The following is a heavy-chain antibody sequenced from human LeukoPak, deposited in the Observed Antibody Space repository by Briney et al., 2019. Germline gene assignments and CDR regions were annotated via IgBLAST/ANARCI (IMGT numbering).Heavy chain of an antibody. D-gene: IGHD3-22*01. CDR3: AKASGLSSGYYGY. CDR2: ISWNSGSI. V-gene: IGHV3-9*01. J-gene: IGHJ4*02. CDR1: GFTFDDYA. Sequence: GGSLRLSCAASGFTFDDYAMHWVRQAPGKGLEWVSGISWNSGSIGYADSVEGRFTISRDNAKNSLYLQMNSLRAEDTALYYCAKASGLSSGYYGYWGQGTLVTVSS.